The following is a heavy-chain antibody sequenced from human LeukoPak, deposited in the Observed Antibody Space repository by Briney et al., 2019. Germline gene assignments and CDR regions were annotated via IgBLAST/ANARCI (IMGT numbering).Heavy chain of an antibody. D-gene: IGHD3-16*01. CDR2: TYYRSKWYN. V-gene: IGHV6-1*01. CDR3: AGEGPRGRLDP. J-gene: IGHJ5*02. CDR1: GDSVSSNSAA. Sequence: SQTLSLTCAISGDSVSSNSAAWNWIRQPPSRGLEWLGRTYYRSKWYNDYAVSVKSRITINVDTSKNQFSLQLNSVTPEDTAVYYCAGEGPRGRLDPWGQGTLVTVSS.